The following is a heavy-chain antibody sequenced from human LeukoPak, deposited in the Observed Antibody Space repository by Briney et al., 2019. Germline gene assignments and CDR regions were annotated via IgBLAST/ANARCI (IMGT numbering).Heavy chain of an antibody. Sequence: GGSLRLSCAASGFTFNTYSMNWVRQAPGKGLEWVSSISTRSNYIYYADSVKGRFTISRDDAKNSLYLQMNSLRVEDTAVYYCARGGLGVYSYGPRDYFDYWGQGTLVTVSS. CDR3: ARGGLGVYSYGPRDYFDY. CDR2: ISTRSNYI. J-gene: IGHJ4*02. D-gene: IGHD5-18*01. V-gene: IGHV3-21*01. CDR1: GFTFNTYS.